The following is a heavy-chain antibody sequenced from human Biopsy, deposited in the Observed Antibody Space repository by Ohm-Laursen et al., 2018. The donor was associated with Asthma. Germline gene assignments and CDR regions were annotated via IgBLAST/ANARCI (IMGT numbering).Heavy chain of an antibody. D-gene: IGHD2-2*01. CDR3: ARKAGSCISRTCYSLDF. CDR2: INSVFGTT. CDR1: GGTFNTYV. V-gene: IGHV1-69*13. J-gene: IGHJ4*02. Sequence: ASVKVSCKSLGGTFNTYVIGWVRQAPGQGLEWIGGINSVFGTTTYPQKFQDRVTITADDSTSTVYMELSSLRSEDAAVYYCARKAGSCISRTCYSLDFWGQGTLVTVSS.